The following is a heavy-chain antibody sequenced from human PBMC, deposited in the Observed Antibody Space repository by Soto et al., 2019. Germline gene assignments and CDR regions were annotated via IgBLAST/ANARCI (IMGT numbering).Heavy chain of an antibody. J-gene: IGHJ4*02. CDR3: ASKRYSYDSSGYYFYYLDY. V-gene: IGHV4-31*03. Sequence: QVQLQESGPGLVKPSQTLSLTCTVSGGSISSGGYYWSWIRQHPGKGLEWIGDIYYSGSTYYNPSLKSRVTIAVGTSKNQFSLKLSSVTAADTAVYYCASKRYSYDSSGYYFYYLDYWGKGTLVTVSS. D-gene: IGHD3-22*01. CDR2: IYYSGST. CDR1: GGSISSGGYY.